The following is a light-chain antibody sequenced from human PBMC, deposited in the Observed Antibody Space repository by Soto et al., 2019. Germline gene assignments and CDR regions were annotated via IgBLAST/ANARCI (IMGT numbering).Light chain of an antibody. CDR2: DNN. J-gene: IGLJ2*01. V-gene: IGLV1-40*01. CDR3: HSYDSSLSVQV. Sequence: QTVVTQPPSVSGAPGQRVTISCTGSSSNLGAGYDVHWYQKLPGTAPKLLIFDNNKRPSGVPDRFSGSKSGTSASLAITGLQAGDEADYYCHSYDSSLSVQVFGGGTQLTAL. CDR1: SSNLGAGYD.